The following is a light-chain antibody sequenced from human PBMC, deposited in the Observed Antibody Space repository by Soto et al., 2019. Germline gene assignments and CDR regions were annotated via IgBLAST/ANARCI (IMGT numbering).Light chain of an antibody. CDR2: HVS. CDR3: SSYAGSSTYV. J-gene: IGLJ1*01. V-gene: IGLV2-8*01. CDR1: GTDVGQYNY. Sequence: QSVLTQPPSASGSPGQSVTISCTGAGTDVGQYNYVSWYQQHPGKAPKLLIHHVSRRPSGVPARSSGSKSGNTASLTISGLQAEDEADYYCSSYAGSSTYVFGTGTKVTVL.